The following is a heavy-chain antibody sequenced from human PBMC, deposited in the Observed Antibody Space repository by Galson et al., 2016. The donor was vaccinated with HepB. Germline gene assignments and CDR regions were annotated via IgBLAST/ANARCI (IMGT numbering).Heavy chain of an antibody. V-gene: IGHV4-59*01. J-gene: IGHJ4*02. CDR3: ARDYNGVLY. D-gene: IGHD3-10*01. CDR1: GGSISRYY. Sequence: SETLSLTCTVSGGSISRYYWTWMRQPPGKGLEWIAYIYDSGYINYDPSLQSRVTISVDPSKNQFSLKLRSVTAADTAVYYCARDYNGVLYWGQGTLVTVSS. CDR2: IYDSGYI.